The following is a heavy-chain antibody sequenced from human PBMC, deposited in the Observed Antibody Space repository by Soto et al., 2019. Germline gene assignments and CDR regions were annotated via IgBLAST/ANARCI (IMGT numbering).Heavy chain of an antibody. V-gene: IGHV4-59*01. Sequence: TLSLTCTVSGGSISSYYWSWIRQPPGKGLEWIGYIYYSGSTNYNPSLKSRVTISVDTSKNQFSLKLSSVTAADTAVYYCARDGAGIAAAGTYYYYGMDVWGQGTTVTVSS. CDR1: GGSISSYY. CDR3: ARDGAGIAAAGTYYYYGMDV. D-gene: IGHD6-13*01. CDR2: IYYSGST. J-gene: IGHJ6*02.